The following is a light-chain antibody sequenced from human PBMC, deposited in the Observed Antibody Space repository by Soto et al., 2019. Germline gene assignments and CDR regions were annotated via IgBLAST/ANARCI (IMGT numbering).Light chain of an antibody. CDR2: AVS. Sequence: QSVLTQPASVSGSPGQSITISCSGTSSDIGAYDYVSWYQQHPGRAPKLIIYAVSHRFSGLFYRFSGSKSGNTASLTISGLQAEDEGDYYCISVAPGRIYVFGSGTKVTVL. CDR3: ISVAPGRIYV. CDR1: SSDIGAYDY. V-gene: IGLV2-14*03. J-gene: IGLJ1*01.